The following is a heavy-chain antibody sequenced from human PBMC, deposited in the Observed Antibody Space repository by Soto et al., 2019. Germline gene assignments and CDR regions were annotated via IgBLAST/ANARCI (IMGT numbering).Heavy chain of an antibody. V-gene: IGHV4-39*01. J-gene: IGHJ6*02. CDR3: ARHEGGSGSYYNLYYYYGMDV. Sequence: KPSETLSLTCTVSGGSISSSSYYWGWIRQPPGKGLEWIGSIYYSGSTYYNPSLKSRVTISVDTSKNQFSLKLSSVTAADTAVYYCARHEGGSGSYYNLYYYYGMDVWGQGTTVTVSS. CDR1: GGSISSSSYY. D-gene: IGHD3-10*01. CDR2: IYYSGST.